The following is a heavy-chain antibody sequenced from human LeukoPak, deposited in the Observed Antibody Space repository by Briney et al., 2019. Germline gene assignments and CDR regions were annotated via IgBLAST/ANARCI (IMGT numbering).Heavy chain of an antibody. D-gene: IGHD4-17*01. CDR2: IYYIGST. V-gene: IGHV4-59*08. CDR3: ARRTTGLFDY. Sequence: KASETLSLTCTVSGDSMSHYYWSWIRQAPGKGLECLGYIYYIGSTTYSPSLKSRVTISVDTSKSLFSLNLASVTAADTGVYYCARRTTGLFDYWGLGTLVTVSS. J-gene: IGHJ4*02. CDR1: GDSMSHYY.